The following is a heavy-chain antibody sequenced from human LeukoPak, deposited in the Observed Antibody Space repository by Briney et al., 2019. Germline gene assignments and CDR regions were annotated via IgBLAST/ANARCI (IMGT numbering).Heavy chain of an antibody. D-gene: IGHD5-12*01. CDR3: ARDKGYAVDY. V-gene: IGHV3-74*01. J-gene: IGHJ4*02. CDR1: GFTFGSYW. Sequence: GGSLRLSCAAPGFTFGSYWMHWVRQAPGKGLVWVSLIKSDGISTNYADSVKGRFTISRDNAKNTLYLQMNSLRAEDTTVYYCARDKGYAVDYWGQGTLVTVSS. CDR2: IKSDGIST.